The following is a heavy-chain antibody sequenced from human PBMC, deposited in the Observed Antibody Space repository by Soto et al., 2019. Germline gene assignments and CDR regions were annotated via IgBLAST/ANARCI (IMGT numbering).Heavy chain of an antibody. Sequence: SETLSLTCIVYDSSISRSGYYCGWIRPPPGKGLEWIASMYYNVGTYYNPSLKSRVTISVDTSANPFSLKLSSVTAADTAVHYCGSLQSRPWVDYRCQVTLVTIFS. CDR2: MYYNVGT. V-gene: IGHV4-39*01. CDR1: DSSISRSGYY. J-gene: IGHJ4*02. CDR3: GSLQSRPWVDY.